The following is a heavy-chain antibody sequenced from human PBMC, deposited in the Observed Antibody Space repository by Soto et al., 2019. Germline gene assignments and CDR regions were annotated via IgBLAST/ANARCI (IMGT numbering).Heavy chain of an antibody. Sequence: GGSLRLSCAASGFTFTNYGLSWVRQAPGKGLDWVATVSGDASNTHYADSVKGRFTISRDNSKSILFLRMKSLRVEDTAIYYCARDVRASGEMFDYWGQGTQVTVSS. J-gene: IGHJ4*02. D-gene: IGHD4-17*01. CDR1: GFTFTNYG. CDR2: VSGDASNT. V-gene: IGHV3-23*01. CDR3: ARDVRASGEMFDY.